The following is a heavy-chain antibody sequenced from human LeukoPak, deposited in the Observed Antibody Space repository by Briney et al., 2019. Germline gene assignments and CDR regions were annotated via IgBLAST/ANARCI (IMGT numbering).Heavy chain of an antibody. Sequence: SETLSLTCAVYGGSFSGYYWSWIRQPPGKGLEWIGEINHSGSTNYNPSLKSRVTISVDTSKNQFSLKLRSVTAADTAVYYCARRDGGSGSHYWYFDLWGRGTLVTVSS. CDR2: INHSGST. CDR1: GGSFSGYY. J-gene: IGHJ2*01. D-gene: IGHD3-10*01. V-gene: IGHV4-34*01. CDR3: ARRDGGSGSHYWYFDL.